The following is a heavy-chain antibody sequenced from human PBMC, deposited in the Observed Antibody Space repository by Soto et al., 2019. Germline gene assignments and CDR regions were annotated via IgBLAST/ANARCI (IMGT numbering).Heavy chain of an antibody. CDR3: VRHAQWVIRAY. CDR2: IYYSAST. V-gene: IGHV4-59*08. CDR1: GGSISSYY. Sequence: PSETLSLTCTVSGGSISSYYWSWIRQPPGKGLEWIGYIYYSASTNYSPSLKSRVTISVDTSKNQFSLKLSSVTAADTAVYYCVRHAQWVIRAYWGQGSLVTVSS. J-gene: IGHJ4*02. D-gene: IGHD6-19*01.